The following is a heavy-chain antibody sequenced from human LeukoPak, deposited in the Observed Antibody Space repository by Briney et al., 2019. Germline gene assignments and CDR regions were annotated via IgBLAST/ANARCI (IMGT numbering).Heavy chain of an antibody. Sequence: PSETLSLTCTVSGGSISSSSYYWGWIRQPPGKGLEWIGSIYYSGSTYYNPSLKSRVTISVDTSKNQFSLKLSSVTAADTAVYYCARAYYDYVWGSYLDYWGQGTLVTVSS. CDR3: ARAYYDYVWGSYLDY. CDR1: GGSISSSSYY. V-gene: IGHV4-39*07. D-gene: IGHD3-16*02. J-gene: IGHJ4*02. CDR2: IYYSGST.